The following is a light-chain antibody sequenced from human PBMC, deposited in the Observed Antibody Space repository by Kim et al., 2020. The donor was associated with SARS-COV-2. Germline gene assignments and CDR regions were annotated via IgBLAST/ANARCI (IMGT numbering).Light chain of an antibody. CDR3: QVWDSSSDHRVV. CDR2: YDS. V-gene: IGLV3-21*04. Sequence: PGKTARIPCGGNSIGSKSVHWYQGKPGQAPVLVISYDSDRPSGIPERFSGSNSGNTATLTISRVEAGDEADYYCQVWDSSSDHRVVFGGGTQLTVL. J-gene: IGLJ2*01. CDR1: SIGSKS.